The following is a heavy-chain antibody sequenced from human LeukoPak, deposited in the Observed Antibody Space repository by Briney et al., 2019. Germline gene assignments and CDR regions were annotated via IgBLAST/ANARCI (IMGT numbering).Heavy chain of an antibody. Sequence: SVKVSCKASGGTFSSYAISWVRQAPGQGLEWMGRIIPILGIANYAQKFQGRVTITANKSTSTAYMELSSLRSEDTAVYYCASLIAAAGDYYYYYGMDVWGQGTTVTVSS. D-gene: IGHD6-13*01. V-gene: IGHV1-69*04. CDR1: GGTFSSYA. CDR3: ASLIAAAGDYYYYYGMDV. J-gene: IGHJ6*02. CDR2: IIPILGIA.